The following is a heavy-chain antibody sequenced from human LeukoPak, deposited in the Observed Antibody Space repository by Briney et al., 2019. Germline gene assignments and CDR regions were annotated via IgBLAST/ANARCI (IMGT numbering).Heavy chain of an antibody. D-gene: IGHD6-19*01. V-gene: IGHV1-69*06. CDR1: GGTFSSYA. CDR2: IIPIFGTA. J-gene: IGHJ3*02. CDR3: AWSYSSGWHDAFDI. Sequence: SVKVSSKASGGTFSSYAISWVRQAPGQGLEWMGGIIPIFGTANYAQKFQGRVTITADKSTCTAYMELSSLRSEDTAVYYCAWSYSSGWHDAFDIWGQGTMVTVSS.